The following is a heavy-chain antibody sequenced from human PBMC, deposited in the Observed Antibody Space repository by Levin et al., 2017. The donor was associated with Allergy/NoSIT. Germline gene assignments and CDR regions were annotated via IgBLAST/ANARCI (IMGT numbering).Heavy chain of an antibody. CDR1: GASIRSFY. CDR3: ARHETFYYGSGSFSSGMDV. CDR2: IFYSGNT. V-gene: IGHV4-59*08. D-gene: IGHD3-10*01. J-gene: IGHJ6*02. Sequence: SQTLSLTCTVSGASIRSFYWSWIRQPPGKELEWIGYIFYSGNTNYNPSLKSRVTLSIDTSKNQFSLKVNSVTAADTAVYYCARHETFYYGSGSFSSGMDVWGQGTTVTVSS.